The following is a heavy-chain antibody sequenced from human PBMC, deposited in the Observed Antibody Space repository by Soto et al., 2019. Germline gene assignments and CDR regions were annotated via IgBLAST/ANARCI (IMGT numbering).Heavy chain of an antibody. D-gene: IGHD5-18*01. CDR3: ASLVDTREYFQH. Sequence: SETLSLTCTVSGGSISSGGYYWSWIRQHPGKGLEWIGYIYYSGSTYYNPSLKSRVTISVDTSKNQFSLKLSSVTAADTAVYYCASLVDTREYFQHWGQGTLITVSS. CDR1: GGSISSGGYY. J-gene: IGHJ1*01. V-gene: IGHV4-31*03. CDR2: IYYSGST.